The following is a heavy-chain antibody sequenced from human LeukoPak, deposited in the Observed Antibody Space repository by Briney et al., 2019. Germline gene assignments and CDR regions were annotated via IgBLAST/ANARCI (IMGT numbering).Heavy chain of an antibody. V-gene: IGHV3-48*03. D-gene: IGHD3-16*01. CDR2: INSGGITK. Sequence: PGGSLRLSCAASGFTFNTYEMNWVRQAPGKGLAWVSYINSGGITKYYADSMKGRFTVSRDNAKNSLSLQMNSLRAEDTPVYYCARVRGYWFDSWGQGTLVTVSS. CDR1: GFTFNTYE. J-gene: IGHJ5*01. CDR3: ARVRGYWFDS.